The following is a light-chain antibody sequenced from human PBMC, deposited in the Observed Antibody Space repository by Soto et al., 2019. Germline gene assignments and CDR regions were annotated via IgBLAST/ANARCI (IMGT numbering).Light chain of an antibody. CDR2: EVS. J-gene: IGLJ1*01. V-gene: IGLV2-23*02. Sequence: QSALTQPASVSGSPGQSITIPCTGTSSDVGSYNLVSWYQQHPGKAPKLMIYEVSKRPSGVSNRFSGSKSGNTASLTISGLQAEDEADYYCCSYAGSRVVFGTGTKVTVL. CDR1: SSDVGSYNL. CDR3: CSYAGSRVV.